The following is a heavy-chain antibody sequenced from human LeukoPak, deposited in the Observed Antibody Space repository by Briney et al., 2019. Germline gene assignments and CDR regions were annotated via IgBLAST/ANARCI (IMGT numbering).Heavy chain of an antibody. Sequence: SETLSLTCTVSGGSISSGSYYWSWVRQPAGKALEWIGRMYTSGSTNYNPSLKSRVTISVDTSKNQFSLKLSSVTAADTAVYYCARERWLQLRGGWNYYYYMDVWGKGTTVTISS. V-gene: IGHV4-61*02. CDR3: ARERWLQLRGGWNYYYYMDV. CDR2: MYTSGST. CDR1: GGSISSGSYY. J-gene: IGHJ6*03. D-gene: IGHD5-24*01.